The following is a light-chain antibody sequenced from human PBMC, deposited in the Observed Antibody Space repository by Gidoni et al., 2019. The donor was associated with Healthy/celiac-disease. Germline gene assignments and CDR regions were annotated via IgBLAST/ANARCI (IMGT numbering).Light chain of an antibody. V-gene: IGKV1-39*01. CDR3: QQSYSTLFT. CDR1: QSISSY. J-gene: IGKJ3*01. CDR2: AAS. Sequence: LQMTQSPSSLSASVGDRVTITCRASQSISSYLNWYQQKPGKAPKLLIYAASSLQSGVPSRFSGSGSGTDFTLTISSLQPEDFATYYCQQSYSTLFTFGPXTKVDIK.